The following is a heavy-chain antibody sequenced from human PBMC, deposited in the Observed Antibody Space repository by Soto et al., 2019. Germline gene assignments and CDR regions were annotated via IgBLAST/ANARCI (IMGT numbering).Heavy chain of an antibody. D-gene: IGHD3-10*01. J-gene: IGHJ6*03. V-gene: IGHV3-11*01. CDR3: ARGYGSGSYYPGVNPLYYYMDV. CDR1: GFTFSDYY. CDR2: ISSSGSTI. Sequence: QVQLVESGGGLVKPGGSLRLSCAASGFTFSDYYMSWIRQAPGKGLEWVSYISSSGSTIYYADSVKGRFTISRDNAKNSLNLQMNSLRAEDTAVYYCARGYGSGSYYPGVNPLYYYMDVWGKGTTVTVSS.